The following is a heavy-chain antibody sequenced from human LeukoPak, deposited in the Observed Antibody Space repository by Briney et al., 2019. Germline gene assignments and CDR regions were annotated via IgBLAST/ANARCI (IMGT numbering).Heavy chain of an antibody. CDR3: AGDHCSTTSCRFDY. V-gene: IGHV3-48*01. CDR1: GFTFSSYS. CDR2: ISSGSSII. Sequence: GGSLRLSCAASGFTFSSYSMNWVRQAPGKGLEWVSYISSGSSIIYYADSVKGRFTISRDNAKNSLYLQMNSLRAEDTAVYYCAGDHCSTTSCRFDYWGQGTLVTVSS. D-gene: IGHD2-2*01. J-gene: IGHJ4*02.